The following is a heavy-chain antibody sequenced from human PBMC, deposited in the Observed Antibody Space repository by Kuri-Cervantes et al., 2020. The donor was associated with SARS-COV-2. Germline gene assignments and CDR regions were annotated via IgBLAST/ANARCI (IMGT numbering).Heavy chain of an antibody. Sequence: ESLKISCTVSGGSISSYYWSWIRQPPGKGLEWTGYIYYSGSTNYNPSLKSRVTISVDTSKNQFSLKLSSVTAADTAVYYCARHIPYYDFWSGYYDAFDIWGQGTMVTVSS. J-gene: IGHJ3*02. D-gene: IGHD3-3*01. CDR1: GGSISSYY. CDR3: ARHIPYYDFWSGYYDAFDI. V-gene: IGHV4-59*08. CDR2: IYYSGST.